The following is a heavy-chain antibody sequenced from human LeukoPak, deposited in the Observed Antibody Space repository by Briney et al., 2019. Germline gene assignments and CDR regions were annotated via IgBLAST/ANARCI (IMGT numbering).Heavy chain of an antibody. CDR3: ARDSEYYGSGSYSDY. D-gene: IGHD3-10*01. J-gene: IGHJ4*02. V-gene: IGHV1-2*02. Sequence: RASVKVSCKASGYTFTGYYMHWVRQAPGQGLEWMGWINPNSGGTNYAQKFQGRVTMTRDTSISTAYMELSRLRSDDTAVYYCARDSEYYGSGSYSDYWGQGTLVTVSS. CDR2: INPNSGGT. CDR1: GYTFTGYY.